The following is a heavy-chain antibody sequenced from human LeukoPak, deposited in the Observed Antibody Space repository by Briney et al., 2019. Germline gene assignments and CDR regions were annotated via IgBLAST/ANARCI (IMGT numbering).Heavy chain of an antibody. CDR2: ISSSSSYI. CDR1: GFTFSSYS. Sequence: GGSLRLSCAASGFTFSSYSMNWVRQAPGKGLEWVSSISSSSSYIYYADSVKGRFTISRDNAKNSLYLQMNSLRAEDTAVYYCAKGEGSLESSSSKNHGAFDIWGQGTMVTVSS. D-gene: IGHD6-6*01. CDR3: AKGEGSLESSSSKNHGAFDI. J-gene: IGHJ3*02. V-gene: IGHV3-21*01.